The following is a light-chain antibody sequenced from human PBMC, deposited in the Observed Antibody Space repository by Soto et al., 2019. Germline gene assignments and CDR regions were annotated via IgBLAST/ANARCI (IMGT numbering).Light chain of an antibody. Sequence: QSALTQPASVSGSPGQSITISCTGTSSDVGAYNYVSWYHHHPGKAPKLMICDVSNRPSGVSNRFSGSKSGNTASLTISGLQAEDEADYYCSSYTGSSTVLFGGGTKLTVL. V-gene: IGLV2-14*03. J-gene: IGLJ2*01. CDR1: SSDVGAYNY. CDR2: DVS. CDR3: SSYTGSSTVL.